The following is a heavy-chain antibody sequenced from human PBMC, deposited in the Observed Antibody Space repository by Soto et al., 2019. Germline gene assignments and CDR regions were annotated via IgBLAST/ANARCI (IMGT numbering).Heavy chain of an antibody. CDR2: IGTAGDT. D-gene: IGHD2-15*01. V-gene: IGHV3-13*01. CDR1: GFTFSSYD. Sequence: PGGSLRLSCAASGFTFSSYDMHWVRQATGKGLEWVSAIGTAGDTYYPGSVKGRFTISRENAKNSLYLQMNSLRAGDTAVYYCARACSGGSCYYYYGMDVWGQGTTVTVSS. J-gene: IGHJ6*02. CDR3: ARACSGGSCYYYYGMDV.